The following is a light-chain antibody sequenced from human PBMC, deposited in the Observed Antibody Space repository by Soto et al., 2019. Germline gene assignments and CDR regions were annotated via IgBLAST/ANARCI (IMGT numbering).Light chain of an antibody. Sequence: QSVLTQPPSVSAAPGQKVTISCSGSSSNIGNNYVSWYQQLPGTAPKLPIYDNNKRPSGIPDRFSGSKSGTSATLGITGLQTGDEADYYCGTWDSGLSAVVFGGGTKLTVL. J-gene: IGLJ3*02. CDR2: DNN. CDR3: GTWDSGLSAVV. CDR1: SSNIGNNY. V-gene: IGLV1-51*01.